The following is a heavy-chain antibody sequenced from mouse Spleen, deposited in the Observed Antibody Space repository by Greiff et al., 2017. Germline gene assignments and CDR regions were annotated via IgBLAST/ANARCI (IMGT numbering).Heavy chain of an antibody. J-gene: IGHJ4*01. CDR2: ISSGGSYT. V-gene: IGHV5-6*01. Sequence: EVKLVESGGDLVKPGGSLKLSCAASGFTFSSYGMSWVRQTPDKRLEWVATISSGGSYTYYPDSVKGRFTISRDNAKNTLYLQMSSLKSEDTAMYYCARHDYDPGYAMDYWGQGTSVTVSS. D-gene: IGHD2-4*01. CDR3: ARHDYDPGYAMDY. CDR1: GFTFSSYG.